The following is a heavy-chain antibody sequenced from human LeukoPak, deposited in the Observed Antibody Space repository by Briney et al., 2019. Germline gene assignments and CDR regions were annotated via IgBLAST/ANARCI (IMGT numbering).Heavy chain of an antibody. V-gene: IGHV1-69*13. CDR2: IIPIFGTA. J-gene: IGHJ3*02. CDR3: ARAGVEAFDI. Sequence: GASVKVSCKASGGTFSSYAISWVRQAPGQGLEWMGGIIPIFGTANYAQKFQGRVTITADESTSTAYMELSSLRSEDAAVYYCARAGVEAFDIWGQGTMVTVSS. CDR1: GGTFSSYA.